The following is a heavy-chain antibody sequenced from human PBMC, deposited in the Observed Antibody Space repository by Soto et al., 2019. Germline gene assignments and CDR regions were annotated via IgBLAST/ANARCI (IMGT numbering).Heavy chain of an antibody. J-gene: IGHJ4*02. CDR3: ARDVAPGYFDY. V-gene: IGHV3-74*01. D-gene: IGHD2-21*01. CDR2: INNDGSAT. Sequence: GGSLILSCATSGFTFSSYWMHWVRQAPGKGLMWVSRINNDGSATADADSVRGRFTISRDNAKNTVYLQLNSVRVEDTAVYYCARDVAPGYFDYWGQGTPVTVSS. CDR1: GFTFSSYW.